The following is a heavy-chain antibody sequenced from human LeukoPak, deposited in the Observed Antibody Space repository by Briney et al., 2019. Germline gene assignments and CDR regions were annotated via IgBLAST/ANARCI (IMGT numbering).Heavy chain of an antibody. D-gene: IGHD3-9*01. J-gene: IGHJ4*02. Sequence: ASAKVSCKASGYSSTSYGISCVRQAPRQGLEWMGWISAYNTNTKYTQTFQGRVTMTTDTSTSTAYMELRSLRSDDTAVYYCARDTYDILTGGGYFDYWGQGTLVTVSS. CDR2: ISAYNTNT. CDR3: ARDTYDILTGGGYFDY. V-gene: IGHV1-18*01. CDR1: GYSSTSYG.